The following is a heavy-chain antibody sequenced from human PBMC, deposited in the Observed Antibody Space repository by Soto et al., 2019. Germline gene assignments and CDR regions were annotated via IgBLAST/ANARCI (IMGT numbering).Heavy chain of an antibody. CDR3: ARGRIAAAAYYFDY. CDR2: INPSSGTT. V-gene: IGHV1-2*02. D-gene: IGHD6-13*01. Sequence: GASVKVSCKASGYTFTAYYMHWVRQAPGQGLEWMGWINPSSGTTNYAQKFQGRVTMTRDTSISTAYVELSSLRSDDTAIYYCARGRIAAAAYYFDYWGQGTLVTAPQ. CDR1: GYTFTAYY. J-gene: IGHJ4*02.